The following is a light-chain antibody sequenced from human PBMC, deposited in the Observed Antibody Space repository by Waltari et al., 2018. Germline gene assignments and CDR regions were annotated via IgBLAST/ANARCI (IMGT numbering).Light chain of an antibody. CDR2: SND. CDR1: ISNIGSNT. Sequence: QSLLTQPPSASGTPGQRVTISCSGGISNIGSNTINWYRQFPGTAPKVLIYSNDQRTSGVPGRFSGSKSSTSASLAISGLQSEDEADYYCAAWDDSLGGPVFGGGTKLTVL. V-gene: IGLV1-44*01. CDR3: AAWDDSLGGPV. J-gene: IGLJ2*01.